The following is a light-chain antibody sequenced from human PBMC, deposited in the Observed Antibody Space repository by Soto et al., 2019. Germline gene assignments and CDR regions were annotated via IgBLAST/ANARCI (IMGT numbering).Light chain of an antibody. CDR3: SSYAGSYTVV. CDR1: SSDVGAYKY. J-gene: IGLJ3*02. CDR2: DVS. V-gene: IGLV2-11*01. Sequence: QSVLTQPRSVSGSPGQSVTISCTGTSSDVGAYKYVSWYQQPPGKAPKLVVYDVSKRPSGVPNRFSGSKSDSTASLTISGLQAEDEADYYCSSYAGSYTVVFGGGTKLTVL.